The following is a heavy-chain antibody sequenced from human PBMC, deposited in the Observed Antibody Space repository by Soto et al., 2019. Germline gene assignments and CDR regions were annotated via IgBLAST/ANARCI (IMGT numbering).Heavy chain of an antibody. J-gene: IGHJ4*01. CDR2: IYNSERS. V-gene: IGHV4-59*01. CDR1: GGSMSSYY. CDR3: ARGYSGYDAALDY. D-gene: IGHD5-12*01. Sequence: SETLSLTCTVSGGSMSSYYWTWIRQPPGKGLEWIGYIYNSERSNYSPSLKSRVTMSIDTSKNQFSLKLTSVTAADTAVYYCARGYSGYDAALDYWGQGTLVT.